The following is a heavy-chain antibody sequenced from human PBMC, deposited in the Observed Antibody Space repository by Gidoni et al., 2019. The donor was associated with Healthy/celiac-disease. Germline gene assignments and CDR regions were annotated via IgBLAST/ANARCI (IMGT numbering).Heavy chain of an antibody. J-gene: IGHJ4*02. Sequence: EVQLVESGGGLVKPGGSLRLSCAASGFTFSNAWMSWVRQAPGKGLEWVGRIKSKTDGGTTDYAAPVKGRFTISRDDSKNTLYLQMNSLKTEDTAVYYCTTEDRFLEWLPTWGQGTLVTVSS. CDR1: GFTFSNAW. D-gene: IGHD3-3*01. CDR2: IKSKTDGGTT. CDR3: TTEDRFLEWLPT. V-gene: IGHV3-15*01.